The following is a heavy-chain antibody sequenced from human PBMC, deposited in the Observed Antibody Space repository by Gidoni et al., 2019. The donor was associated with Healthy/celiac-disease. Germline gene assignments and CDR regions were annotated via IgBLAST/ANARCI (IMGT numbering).Heavy chain of an antibody. J-gene: IGHJ3*02. CDR3: ARAAGYSGYGDAFDI. V-gene: IGHV4-59*01. Sequence: NYNPSLKSRVTISVDTSKNQFSLKLSSVTAADTAVYYCARAAGYSGYGDAFDIWGQGTMVTVSS. D-gene: IGHD5-12*01.